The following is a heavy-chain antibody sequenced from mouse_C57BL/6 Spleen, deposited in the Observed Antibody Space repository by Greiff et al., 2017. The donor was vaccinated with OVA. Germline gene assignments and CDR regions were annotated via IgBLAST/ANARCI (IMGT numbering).Heavy chain of an antibody. CDR2: ILPGSGST. CDR1: GYTFTGYW. J-gene: IGHJ4*01. Sequence: VQLQQSGAELMKPGASVKLSCKATGYTFTGYWIEWVKQRPGHGLEWIGEILPGSGSTNYNEKFKGKATFTADTSSNTAYMQLSSLTTEDSAIYYCAAYYSNHGYGYYAMDYWGQGTSVTVSS. CDR3: AAYYSNHGYGYYAMDY. D-gene: IGHD2-5*01. V-gene: IGHV1-9*01.